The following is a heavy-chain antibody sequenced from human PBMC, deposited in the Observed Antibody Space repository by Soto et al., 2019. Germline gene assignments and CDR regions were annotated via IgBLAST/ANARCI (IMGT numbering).Heavy chain of an antibody. CDR2: IYYSGST. V-gene: IGHV4-59*01. J-gene: IGHJ4*02. CDR3: ARSSAEGEGLWFGEFMIPHFDY. CDR1: GGSISSYY. Sequence: QVQLQESGPGLVKPSETLSLTCTVSGGSISSYYWSWIRQPPGKGLEWIGYIYYSGSTNYNPSLKSRVTISVDTSKNQFSLKLSSVTAADTAVYYCARSSAEGEGLWFGEFMIPHFDYWGQGTLVTVSS. D-gene: IGHD3-10*01.